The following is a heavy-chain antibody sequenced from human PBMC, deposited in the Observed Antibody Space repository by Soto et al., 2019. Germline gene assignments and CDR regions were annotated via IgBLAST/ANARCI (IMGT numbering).Heavy chain of an antibody. Sequence: SETLSLTCTVSGHSISSGFYYWGWFRQPPGKRLEWIGSIYHSGSTYYNPSLKSRVSMSVDTSKNQLSLKLNSVTAADTAVYFCARYGYSYSARLFDYWGQGARVTVSS. V-gene: IGHV4-38-2*02. CDR3: ARYGYSYSARLFDY. CDR1: GHSISSGFYY. CDR2: IYHSGST. J-gene: IGHJ4*02. D-gene: IGHD5-18*01.